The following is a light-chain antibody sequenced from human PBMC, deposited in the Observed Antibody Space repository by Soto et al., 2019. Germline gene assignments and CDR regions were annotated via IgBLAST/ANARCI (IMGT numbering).Light chain of an antibody. CDR2: GAS. CDR1: QSVNSNY. J-gene: IGKJ2*01. V-gene: IGKV3-20*01. CDR3: QQYGTSLYT. Sequence: EIVLTQSPGTLSLSPGERATLFCRASQSVNSNYLAWYQHKPGQAPRLLIYGASSRATGIPARFSGSGSGTDFTLTISRLEPEDFALYYCQQYGTSLYTFCQGTKLEIK.